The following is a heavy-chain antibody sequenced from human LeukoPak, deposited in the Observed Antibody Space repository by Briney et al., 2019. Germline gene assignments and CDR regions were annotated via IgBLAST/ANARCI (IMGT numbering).Heavy chain of an antibody. CDR2: INTNTGNP. Sequence: GASVKVSCKASGYTFTSYAMNWVRQAPGQGLEWMGWINTNTGNPTYAQGFTGRFVFSLDTSVSTAYLQISSLKAEDTVVYYCARGTYYDILTGYPNDAFDIWGQGTMVTVSS. J-gene: IGHJ3*02. CDR3: ARGTYYDILTGYPNDAFDI. CDR1: GYTFTSYA. V-gene: IGHV7-4-1*02. D-gene: IGHD3-9*01.